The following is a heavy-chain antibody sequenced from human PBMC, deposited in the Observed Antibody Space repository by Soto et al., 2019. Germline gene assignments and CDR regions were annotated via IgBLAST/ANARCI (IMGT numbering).Heavy chain of an antibody. J-gene: IGHJ1*01. CDR2: IYYSGST. CDR1: GGSISSGDYY. V-gene: IGHV4-30-4*01. Sequence: SETLSLTCTVSGGSISSGDYYWIWIRQPPGKGLEWIGYIYYSGSTYYNPSLKSRVTISVDTSKNQFSLKLSSVTAADTAVYYCARVRRYCSSTSCLLGYFQHWGQGTLVTVSS. CDR3: ARVRRYCSSTSCLLGYFQH. D-gene: IGHD2-2*01.